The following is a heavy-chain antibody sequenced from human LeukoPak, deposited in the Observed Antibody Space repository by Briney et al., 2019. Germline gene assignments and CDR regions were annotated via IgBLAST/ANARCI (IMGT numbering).Heavy chain of an antibody. J-gene: IGHJ4*02. CDR1: GFTFSSYI. CDR2: ISTTTTTI. CDR3: AKGWIQLWSYFDY. V-gene: IGHV3-48*04. Sequence: GGSLRLSCAASGFTFSSYIMNWVRQAPGKGLEWVSYISTTTTTIFYADSVKGRFTISRDNAKNSLYLQMNSLRAEDTAVYYCAKGWIQLWSYFDYWGQGTLVTVSS. D-gene: IGHD5-18*01.